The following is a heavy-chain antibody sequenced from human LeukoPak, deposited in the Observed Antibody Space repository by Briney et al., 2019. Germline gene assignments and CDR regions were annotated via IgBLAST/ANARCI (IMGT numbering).Heavy chain of an antibody. CDR3: ARERDYSSGFDS. J-gene: IGHJ4*02. CDR1: GYSISSGYY. V-gene: IGHV4-38-2*02. Sequence: SQTLSLTCTVSGYSISSGYYWGWIRQPPGKGLEWIGSIYHSGSTYYNPSLKSRVTISVDTSKNQFSLKLSSVTAADTAVYYCARERDYSSGFDSWGQGTRVTVSS. CDR2: IYHSGST. D-gene: IGHD4-11*01.